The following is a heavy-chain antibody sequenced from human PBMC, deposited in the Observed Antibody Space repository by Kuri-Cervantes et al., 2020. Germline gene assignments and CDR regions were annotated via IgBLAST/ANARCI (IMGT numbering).Heavy chain of an antibody. D-gene: IGHD4-17*01. V-gene: IGHV3-30-3*01. CDR2: ISYDGSNK. CDR3: ARSPNDYGDYYYYYSMDV. J-gene: IGHJ6*02. CDR1: GFTFSSYA. Sequence: GESLKISCAASGFTFSSYAMHWVRQAPGKGLEWVAVISYDGSNKYYADSVKGRFTISRDNSKNTLYLQMNSLRAEDTAVYYCARSPNDYGDYYYYYSMDVWGQGTTVTVSS.